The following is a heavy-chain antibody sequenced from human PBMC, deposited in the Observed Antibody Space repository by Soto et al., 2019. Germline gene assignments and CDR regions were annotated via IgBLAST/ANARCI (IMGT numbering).Heavy chain of an antibody. CDR2: ISSSSSTI. V-gene: IGHV3-48*01. J-gene: IGHJ3*02. CDR3: SGIRFLEWFDAFDI. CDR1: GFTFSSYC. Sequence: EVQLVESGGGLVQPGGSLRLSCAASGFTFSSYCMNWVRQAPGKGLEWVSYISSSSSTIYYADSVKGRFTISRDNAKNSLYLQMNSLRAEDTAVYYCSGIRFLEWFDAFDIWGQGTMVTVSS. D-gene: IGHD3-3*01.